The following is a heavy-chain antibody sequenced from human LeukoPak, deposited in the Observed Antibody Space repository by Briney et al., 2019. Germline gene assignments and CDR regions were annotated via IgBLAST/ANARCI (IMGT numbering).Heavy chain of an antibody. D-gene: IGHD2-21*01. J-gene: IGHJ4*02. CDR3: VRGGVIGFDY. CDR2: IASTGDT. Sequence: GGSLRLSCAASGYTFSTSDMHWVRQASGRGLEWVSSIASTGDTNYAASVKGRFTISRENAKNSLYLQMNSLRAGDTAVYSCVRGGVIGFDYWGQGALVTVSS. V-gene: IGHV3-13*01. CDR1: GYTFSTSD.